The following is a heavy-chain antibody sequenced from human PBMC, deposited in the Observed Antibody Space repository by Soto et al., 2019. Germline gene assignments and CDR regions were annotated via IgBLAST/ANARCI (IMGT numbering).Heavy chain of an antibody. CDR3: ARDVNDSSGSQGFDY. J-gene: IGHJ4*02. CDR1: GHSVSSNNYY. Sequence: PSATLSLTFTVIGHSVSSNNYYWSWIRQRPRKGLEWIGYIHYSGDSYDNPSLTSRITMSMDVSKNQFSLNLRSVTAADTAIYYCARDVNDSSGSQGFDYWGQGTLVTVSS. CDR2: IHYSGDS. D-gene: IGHD3-22*01. V-gene: IGHV4-31*03.